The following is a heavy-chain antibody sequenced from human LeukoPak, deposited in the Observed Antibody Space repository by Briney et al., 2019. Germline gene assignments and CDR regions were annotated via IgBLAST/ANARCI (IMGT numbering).Heavy chain of an antibody. CDR3: AKDYYDFWSGVPDY. D-gene: IGHD3-3*01. CDR1: GFTFSSYA. Sequence: SGGSLRLSCAASGFTFSSYAMSWVRQAPGKGLEWVSAISGSGGSTYYADSVKGRFTISRDNSKNTLYLQMNSLRAEDTAVYYCAKDYYDFWSGVPDYWGQGTLVTVSS. J-gene: IGHJ4*02. V-gene: IGHV3-23*01. CDR2: ISGSGGST.